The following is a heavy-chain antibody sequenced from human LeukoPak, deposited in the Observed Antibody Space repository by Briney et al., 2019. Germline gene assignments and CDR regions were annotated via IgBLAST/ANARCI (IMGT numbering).Heavy chain of an antibody. CDR3: AKDEDSSGHPWDFQH. CDR1: GFTFSNFE. J-gene: IGHJ1*01. CDR2: ISSTGSTL. Sequence: GGSLRLSCAASGFTFSNFEMNWVRQAAGKGLEWVSAISSTGSTLYYADSVKGRFTISRDNARNSLHLQMNSLRAEDTAIYYCAKDEDSSGHPWDFQHWGQGTLVTVSS. D-gene: IGHD3-22*01. V-gene: IGHV3-48*03.